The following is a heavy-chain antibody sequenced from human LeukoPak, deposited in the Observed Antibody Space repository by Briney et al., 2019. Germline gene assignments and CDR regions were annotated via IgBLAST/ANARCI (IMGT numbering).Heavy chain of an antibody. J-gene: IGHJ3*02. Sequence: SETLSLTCAVSGYSISSGYYWGWIRQPPGKGLEWIGSIYHSGSTYYNPSLKSRVTISVDTSKNQFSLELSSVTAADTAVYYCARHYYDSSGPAFDIWGQGTMVTVSS. CDR1: GYSISSGYY. V-gene: IGHV4-38-2*01. D-gene: IGHD3-22*01. CDR3: ARHYYDSSGPAFDI. CDR2: IYHSGST.